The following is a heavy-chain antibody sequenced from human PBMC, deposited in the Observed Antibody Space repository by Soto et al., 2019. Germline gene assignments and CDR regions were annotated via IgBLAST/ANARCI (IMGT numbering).Heavy chain of an antibody. CDR3: PRESYSSSWHTYGMEV. CDR2: ICTSGST. V-gene: IGHV4-4*07. Sequence: SETLSLTCTVSAGSISSYYWSWIRHPAGQGLEWIGRICTSGSTNYNPSLKRRVTMSVDTSKNQFFLKLGSLTGADAVVCYCPRESYSSSWHTYGMEVWGQGTTGTVAS. CDR1: AGSISSYY. J-gene: IGHJ6*01. D-gene: IGHD6-13*01.